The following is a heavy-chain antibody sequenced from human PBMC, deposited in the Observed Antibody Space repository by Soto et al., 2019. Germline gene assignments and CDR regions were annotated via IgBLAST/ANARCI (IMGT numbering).Heavy chain of an antibody. CDR2: IYYSGST. CDR1: GGSISSSSYY. V-gene: IGHV4-39*01. D-gene: IGHD2-15*01. J-gene: IGHJ5*02. CDR3: APFGVYCSGGSCGRHNWCDP. Sequence: TLSLTCTVSGGSISSSSYYWGWIRQPPWKGLEWIGSIYYSGSTYYNPSLKSRVTISVDTSKNQFSLKLSSVTAADTAVYYCAPFGVYCSGGSCGRHNWCDPWGQGTLVTVSS.